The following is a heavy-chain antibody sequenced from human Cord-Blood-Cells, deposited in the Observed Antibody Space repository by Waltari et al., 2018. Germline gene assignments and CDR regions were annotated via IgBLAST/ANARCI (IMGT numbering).Heavy chain of an antibody. D-gene: IGHD1-26*01. CDR1: GGPISSSSYH. CDR2: IYYSGST. V-gene: IGHV4-39*01. CDR3: ARRADDAFDI. J-gene: IGHJ3*02. Sequence: QLQLQESGPGLVKPSETLSPTCTVSGGPISSSSYHWGWTRQPPGKGLEWIGSIYYSGSTYYNPSLKSRVTISVDTSKNQFSLKLSSVTAADTAVYYCARRADDAFDIWGQGTMVTVSS.